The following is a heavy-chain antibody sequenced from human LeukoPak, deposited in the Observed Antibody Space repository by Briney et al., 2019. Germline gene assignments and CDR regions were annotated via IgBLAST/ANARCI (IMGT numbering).Heavy chain of an antibody. D-gene: IGHD2-15*01. CDR3: ARHPYCSGGSCYSELWADY. J-gene: IGHJ4*02. Sequence: SETLSLTCAVYGGSFSGYYWSWIRQPPGKGLEWIGEINHSGSTNYNPSLKSRVTISVDTSKNQFSLKLSSVTAADTAVYYCARHPYCSGGSCYSELWADYWGQGTLVTVSS. V-gene: IGHV4-34*01. CDR1: GGSFSGYY. CDR2: INHSGST.